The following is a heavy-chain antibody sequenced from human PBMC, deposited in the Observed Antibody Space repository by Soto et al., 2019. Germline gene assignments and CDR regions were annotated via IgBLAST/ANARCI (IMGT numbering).Heavy chain of an antibody. Sequence: QVQLVQSGAEVKKPGSSVKVSCKASGGTFSSYAISWVRQAPGQGLEWMGGLIPIFGTANYAQKFQGRVTFPADEASITAYMEFSILTSEVPAVYYCARGADIVLVPTASSWFDPWGQGTLVTVSS. J-gene: IGHJ5*02. CDR1: GGTFSSYA. CDR3: ARGADIVLVPTASSWFDP. CDR2: LIPIFGTA. D-gene: IGHD2-2*01. V-gene: IGHV1-69*12.